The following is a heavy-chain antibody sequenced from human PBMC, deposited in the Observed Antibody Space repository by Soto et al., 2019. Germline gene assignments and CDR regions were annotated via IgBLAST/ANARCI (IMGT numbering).Heavy chain of an antibody. CDR3: ARAPSGSYSDAFDI. D-gene: IGHD1-26*01. V-gene: IGHV4-59*01. Sequence: PSETLSLTCTVSGGSISSYYWSWIRQPPGKGLEWIGYIYYSGSTNYNPSLKSRVTISVDTSKNQFSLKLSSVTAADTAVYYCARAPSGSYSDAFDIWGQGTMVTVSS. CDR2: IYYSGST. CDR1: GGSISSYY. J-gene: IGHJ3*02.